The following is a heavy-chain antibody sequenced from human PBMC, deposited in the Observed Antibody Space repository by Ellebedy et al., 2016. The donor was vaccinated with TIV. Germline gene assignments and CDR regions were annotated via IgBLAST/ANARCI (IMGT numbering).Heavy chain of an antibody. J-gene: IGHJ4*02. CDR1: GFTFSGSD. D-gene: IGHD3-9*01. Sequence: GESLKISCAASGFTFSGSDMHWVRQASGKGLEWVGRIGSKANSFATEYAASVKGRFTISRDDSKNTAYLQMNSLTTEDSAVYYCTSPPMSYDILTGYYRDEDYWGQGTLVTVSS. V-gene: IGHV3-73*01. CDR3: TSPPMSYDILTGYYRDEDY. CDR2: IGSKANSFAT.